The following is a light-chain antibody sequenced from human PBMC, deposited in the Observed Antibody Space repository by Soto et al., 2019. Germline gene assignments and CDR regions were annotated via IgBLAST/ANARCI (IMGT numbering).Light chain of an antibody. V-gene: IGKV3-15*01. Sequence: EIVMTQSPATLSVSPGERATLSCTASQSVATNLAWYQQKPGQAPRLLIYGASTRATGIPAGFSGDGSGTEFNLPVRGFEYEDFAVYFCQQYNKWPYTFGQGTKLEIK. CDR3: QQYNKWPYT. J-gene: IGKJ2*01. CDR1: QSVATN. CDR2: GAS.